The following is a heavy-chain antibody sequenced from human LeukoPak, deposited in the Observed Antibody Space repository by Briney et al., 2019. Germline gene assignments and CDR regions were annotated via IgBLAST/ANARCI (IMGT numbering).Heavy chain of an antibody. CDR2: INPNSGGT. Sequence: APVKVSCKASGYTFTGYYMHWVRQAPGQGLEWMGWINPNSGGTNYAQKFQGRVTMTRDTSISTAYMELSRLRSDDTAVYYCARDIGQIGYSSGWFYYWGQGTLVTVSS. D-gene: IGHD6-19*01. J-gene: IGHJ4*02. CDR1: GYTFTGYY. CDR3: ARDIGQIGYSSGWFYY. V-gene: IGHV1-2*02.